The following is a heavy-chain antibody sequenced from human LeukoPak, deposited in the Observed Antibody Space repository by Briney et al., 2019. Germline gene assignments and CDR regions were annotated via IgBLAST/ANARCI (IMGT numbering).Heavy chain of an antibody. D-gene: IGHD3-22*01. V-gene: IGHV4-4*07. J-gene: IGHJ5*02. CDR2: IYTSGST. CDR1: GGSISSYY. CDR3: ARDAYDSSGLLRFLWFDP. Sequence: SETLSLTCAVSGGSISSYYWSWIRQPAGKGLEWIGRIYTSGSTNYNPSLKSRVTMSVDTSKNQFSLKLSSVTAADTAVYYCARDAYDSSGLLRFLWFDPWGQGTLVTVSS.